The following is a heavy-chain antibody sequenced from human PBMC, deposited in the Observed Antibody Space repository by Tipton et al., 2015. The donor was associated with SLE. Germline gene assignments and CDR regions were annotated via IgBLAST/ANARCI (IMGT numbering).Heavy chain of an antibody. CDR1: GGSISSHY. D-gene: IGHD1-14*01. CDR3: ATGDLTEYFQH. V-gene: IGHV4-59*11. J-gene: IGHJ1*01. CDR2: ISCSETT. Sequence: TLSLTCTVSGGSISSHYWSWIRQPPGKGLEWIGYISCSETTNYNPSLKSRVTISVDTSKNQFSLKLRSVTAADTAVYYCATGDLTEYFQHWGQGTLVTVSS.